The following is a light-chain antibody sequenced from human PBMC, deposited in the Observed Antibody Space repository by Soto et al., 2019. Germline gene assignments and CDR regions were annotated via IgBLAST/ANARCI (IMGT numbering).Light chain of an antibody. V-gene: IGLV2-18*01. Sequence: SVLTQPPSASGSPGQSVAIACTGTSTDFVSYNRVSWYQQPPGTAPKLIIYEASNRPSGVPDRFSGSKSGNTASLTISGLQAADEADYYCTLYTSENTHVFGTGTKVTVL. CDR1: STDFVSYNR. J-gene: IGLJ1*01. CDR2: EAS. CDR3: TLYTSENTHV.